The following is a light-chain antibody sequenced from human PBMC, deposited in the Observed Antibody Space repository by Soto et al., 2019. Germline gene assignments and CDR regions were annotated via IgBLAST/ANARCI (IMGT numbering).Light chain of an antibody. J-gene: IGKJ1*01. CDR3: QQYNNLPPT. CDR2: SSS. Sequence: EIVLIQSPATLSLSPGERATLSCRASQSVSSNLAWYQQNPGQAPRLLIVSSSRRPTDVPARFSGSGSGTDFTLTISSLQSEDSAFYYCQQYNNLPPTFGQGTKVDI. V-gene: IGKV3-15*01. CDR1: QSVSSN.